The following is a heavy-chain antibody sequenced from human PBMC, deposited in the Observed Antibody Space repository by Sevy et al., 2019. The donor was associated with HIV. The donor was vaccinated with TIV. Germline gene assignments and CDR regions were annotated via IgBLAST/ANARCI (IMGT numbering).Heavy chain of an antibody. Sequence: GGSLRLSCAASGFTFSDHYMTWIRQAPGKGLESVAYIRSGGSPIFYADSVKGRFIISSDNTKNALYLQMNILRADDTAVYYCARDHYQKTIRGNFDIWGQGTMVTVSS. J-gene: IGHJ3*02. CDR3: ARDHYQKTIRGNFDI. CDR2: IRSGGSPI. D-gene: IGHD3-10*01. V-gene: IGHV3-11*01. CDR1: GFTFSDHY.